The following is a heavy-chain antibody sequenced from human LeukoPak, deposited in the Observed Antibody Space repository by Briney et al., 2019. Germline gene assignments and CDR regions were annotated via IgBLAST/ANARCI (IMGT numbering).Heavy chain of an antibody. CDR1: GGSISSYY. J-gene: IGHJ4*02. Sequence: SETLSLTCTVSGGSISSYYWSWIRQPPGKGLEWIGYIYYSGSTNYNPSLKSRVTISVDTSKNQFSLKLSSVTAADTAVYYCARLDCSGGSCFFDYWGQGILVTVSS. CDR3: ARLDCSGGSCFFDY. CDR2: IYYSGST. V-gene: IGHV4-59*08. D-gene: IGHD2-15*01.